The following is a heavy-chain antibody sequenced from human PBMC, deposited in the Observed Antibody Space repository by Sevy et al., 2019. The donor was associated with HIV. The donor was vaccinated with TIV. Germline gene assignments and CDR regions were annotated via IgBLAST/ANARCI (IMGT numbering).Heavy chain of an antibody. CDR1: GFSFSIYS. D-gene: IGHD2-15*01. Sequence: GGSLRLSCAASGFSFSIYSMNWVRQAPGRGLEWVSYMSNTGSTIHYADSVKGRFTISRDNAKNSLYLQMNSLGAEDAAADVCASQRGSYEVLYYFDYWGQGTLVTVSS. V-gene: IGHV3-48*01. J-gene: IGHJ4*02. CDR2: MSNTGSTI. CDR3: ASQRGSYEVLYYFDY.